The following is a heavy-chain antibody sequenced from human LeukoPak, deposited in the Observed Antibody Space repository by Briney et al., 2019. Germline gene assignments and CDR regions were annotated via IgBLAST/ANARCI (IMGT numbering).Heavy chain of an antibody. CDR3: AKGTYYYDSSGYSVDY. CDR2: ISGSGGST. CDR1: GFNFANHA. D-gene: IGHD3-22*01. Sequence: PGGSLRLSCAASGFNFANHAMSWVRQAPGKGLEWVSSISGSGGSTYYADSVKGRFTISRDNSKNTLYPQMNSLRAEDTAVYYCAKGTYYYDSSGYSVDYWGQGTLATVSS. J-gene: IGHJ4*02. V-gene: IGHV3-23*01.